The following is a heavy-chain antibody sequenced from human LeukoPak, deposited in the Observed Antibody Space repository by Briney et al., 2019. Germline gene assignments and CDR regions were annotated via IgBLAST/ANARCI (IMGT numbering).Heavy chain of an antibody. CDR1: GFTFSSYS. V-gene: IGHV3-21*01. Sequence: GGSLRLSCAASGFTFSSYSMNWVRQAPGKGLEWVSSISTGSSYIYYADSVKGRFTISRDNAKNSLYLQMNSLRAEDTAVYYCAREGAVNWFDPWGQGTLVTVSS. D-gene: IGHD3-16*01. CDR3: AREGAVNWFDP. CDR2: ISTGSSYI. J-gene: IGHJ5*02.